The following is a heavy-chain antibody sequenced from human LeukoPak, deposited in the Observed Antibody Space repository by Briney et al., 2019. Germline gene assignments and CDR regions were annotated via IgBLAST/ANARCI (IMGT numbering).Heavy chain of an antibody. CDR1: GYTFTSYY. J-gene: IGHJ3*02. D-gene: IGHD1-26*01. Sequence: ASVKVSCKASGYTFTSYYMHWVRQAPGQGLEWMGIINPSGGSTGYAQKLQGRVTMTRDTSTSTVYMDLSSLRSEDTAVYYCAKPRRMGGDVDDAFDIWGQGTMVTVSS. CDR2: INPSGGST. V-gene: IGHV1-46*01. CDR3: AKPRRMGGDVDDAFDI.